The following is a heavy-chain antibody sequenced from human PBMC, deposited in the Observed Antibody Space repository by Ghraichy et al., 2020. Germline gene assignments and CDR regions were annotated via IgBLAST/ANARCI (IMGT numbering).Heavy chain of an antibody. CDR2: IYHSGST. V-gene: IGHV4-4*02. D-gene: IGHD6-13*01. CDR3: ARYNFPGIAAAGNWFDP. Sequence: SETLSLTCAVSGGSISSSNWWSWVRQPPGKGLEWIGEIYHSGSTNYNPSLKSRVTISVDKSKNQFSLKLSSVTAADTAVYYCARYNFPGIAAAGNWFDPWGQGTLVTVSS. J-gene: IGHJ5*02. CDR1: GGSISSSNW.